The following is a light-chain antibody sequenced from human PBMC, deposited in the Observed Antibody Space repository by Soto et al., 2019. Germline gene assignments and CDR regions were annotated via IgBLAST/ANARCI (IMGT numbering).Light chain of an antibody. Sequence: QSVLTQPPSASGTPGQRVTISCSGSSSNIGSNYVYWYQQLPGTAPKLLIYRNNQRPSGVPDRFSGSKSGTSASLAISGLRCEDEADYYCAAWDDSLTGLGVFGGGTKRTVL. CDR3: AAWDDSLTGLGV. J-gene: IGLJ2*01. CDR2: RNN. CDR1: SSNIGSNY. V-gene: IGLV1-47*01.